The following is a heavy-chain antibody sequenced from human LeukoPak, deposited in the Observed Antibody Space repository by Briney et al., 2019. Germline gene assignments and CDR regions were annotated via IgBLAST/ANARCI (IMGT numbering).Heavy chain of an antibody. D-gene: IGHD3-16*01. J-gene: IGHJ6*02. Sequence: SDTLSLTCSVSGGSISGHYWTWIRQPPGKGLEWIGQIHYTGKPDYNPSLKSRITISVDTSKNPVSLQVSSVTAADSAIYYCARFGVDYDMDVWGHGTTVTAFS. CDR3: ARFGVDYDMDV. CDR1: GGSISGHY. V-gene: IGHV4-59*07. CDR2: IHYTGKP.